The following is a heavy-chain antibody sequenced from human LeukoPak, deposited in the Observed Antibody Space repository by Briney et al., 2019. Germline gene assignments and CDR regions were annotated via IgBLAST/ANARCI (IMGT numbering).Heavy chain of an antibody. D-gene: IGHD7-27*01. V-gene: IGHV1-69*04. J-gene: IGHJ4*02. Sequence: SVKVSCKASGGTFSSYAVSWVRQAPGQGLEWMGRIIPILGIANYAQKFQGRVTITADKSTSTAYMELSSLRSEDTAVYYCARDLTRQFDYWGQGTLVTVSS. CDR1: GGTFSSYA. CDR2: IIPILGIA. CDR3: ARDLTRQFDY.